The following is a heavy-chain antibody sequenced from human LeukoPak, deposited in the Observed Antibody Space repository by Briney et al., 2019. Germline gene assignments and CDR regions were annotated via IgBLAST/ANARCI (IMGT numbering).Heavy chain of an antibody. J-gene: IGHJ2*01. Sequence: PSETLSLTCSGSSDSISTHSWSWIRQPAGKILEWIGHISPSGNTNYNPSLKSRVTMSLDTSKNHFSLKLTSVTAADTAVYYCARRPYWYFDLWGRGTLVTVSS. CDR3: ARRPYWYFDL. CDR2: ISPSGNT. CDR1: SDSISTHS. V-gene: IGHV4-4*07. D-gene: IGHD6-6*01.